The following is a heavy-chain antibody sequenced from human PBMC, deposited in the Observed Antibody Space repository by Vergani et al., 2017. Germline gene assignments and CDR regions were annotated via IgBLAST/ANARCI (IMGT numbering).Heavy chain of an antibody. CDR3: ARDSGVGDAFHI. J-gene: IGHJ3*02. CDR2: ISSSGTT. CDR1: GAPISSGNFY. Sequence: QVQLQESGPGLVKPSQTLSLTCSVSGAPISSGNFYYSWIRQSAGKGLEWIGRISSSGTTKYSPSLKSRVAMSMDSSKNQLSLNLKFVTAADTAVYYCARDSGVGDAFHIWGPGAMVTVSS. D-gene: IGHD3-10*01. V-gene: IGHV4-61*02.